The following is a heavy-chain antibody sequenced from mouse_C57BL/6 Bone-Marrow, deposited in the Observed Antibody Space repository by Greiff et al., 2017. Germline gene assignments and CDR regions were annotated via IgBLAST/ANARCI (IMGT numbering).Heavy chain of an antibody. Sequence: EVMLVESGGGLVQSGRSLRLSCATSGFTFSDFYMEWVRQAPGKGLEWIAASRNKANDYTTEYSASVKGRFIVSRDTSQSILYLQMNALRAEDTAIYYCARDAYGIDYWGQGTTLTVSS. D-gene: IGHD2-1*01. V-gene: IGHV7-1*01. CDR1: GFTFSDFY. CDR2: SRNKANDYTT. J-gene: IGHJ2*01. CDR3: ARDAYGIDY.